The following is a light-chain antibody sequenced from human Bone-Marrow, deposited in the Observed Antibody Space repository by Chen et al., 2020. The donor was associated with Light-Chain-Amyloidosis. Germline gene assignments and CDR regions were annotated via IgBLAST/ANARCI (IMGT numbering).Light chain of an antibody. CDR1: SGSIARKY. CDR2: EDN. J-gene: IGLJ3*02. Sequence: NFMLTQPHSVSESPGQTVTISCTGSSGSIARKYVQWYQQHPGSAPTTVIYEDNRRPSGVPDRFSGSIDSSSNSASLTISGLKTEDEAAYYCQSYDSNNLWVFGGGTKLTVL. CDR3: QSYDSNNLWV. V-gene: IGLV6-57*02.